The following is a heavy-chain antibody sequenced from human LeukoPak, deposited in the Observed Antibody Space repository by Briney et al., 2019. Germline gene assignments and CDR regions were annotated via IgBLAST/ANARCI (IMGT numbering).Heavy chain of an antibody. J-gene: IGHJ3*02. CDR2: IFPGGNT. V-gene: IGHV4-61*02. Sequence: SETLSLTCTVSGGSVSSGTYYWNWMRQPAGKGLEWIGRIFPGGNTYFNPSLKSRVAISVDLSKNQFSLTLSSATAADTAVYYCAGNRDAYFLNAFDIWGQGTMVTVSS. CDR3: AGNRDAYFLNAFDI. CDR1: GGSVSSGTYY. D-gene: IGHD5-24*01.